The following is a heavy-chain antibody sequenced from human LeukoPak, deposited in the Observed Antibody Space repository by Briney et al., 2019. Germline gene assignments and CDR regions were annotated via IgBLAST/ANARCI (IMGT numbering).Heavy chain of an antibody. CDR3: AGEGGGPRLLDL. CDR2: INTSGRS. Sequence: SETLSLTCTVSGGSISSYYWSWIRQPAGKGLEWIGRINTSGRSNYNPSLRSRVTMSVDTSKNQFSLNLSSVTAADPAGYYFAGEGGGPRLLDLWGQKTLVTVSS. J-gene: IGHJ5*02. V-gene: IGHV4-4*07. D-gene: IGHD2-21*01. CDR1: GGSISSYY.